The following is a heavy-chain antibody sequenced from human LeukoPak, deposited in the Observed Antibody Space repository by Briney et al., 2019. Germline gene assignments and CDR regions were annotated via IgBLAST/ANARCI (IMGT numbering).Heavy chain of an antibody. J-gene: IGHJ3*02. V-gene: IGHV1-3*01. CDR2: INAGNGNT. D-gene: IGHD4-17*01. Sequence: ASVKVSCKASGYTFTSYATHWVRQAPGQRLEWMGWINAGNGNTKYSQKFQGRVTITRDTSASTAYMELSSLRSEDTAVYYCAREDYGDYGAFDIWGQGTMVTVSS. CDR3: AREDYGDYGAFDI. CDR1: GYTFTSYA.